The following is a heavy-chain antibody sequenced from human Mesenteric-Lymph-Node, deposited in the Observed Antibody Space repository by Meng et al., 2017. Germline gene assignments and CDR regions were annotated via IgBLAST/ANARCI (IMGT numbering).Heavy chain of an antibody. J-gene: IGHJ2*01. V-gene: IGHV1-2*06. CDR1: GYTFTSYG. CDR2: INPNSGGT. Sequence: QVQLVQSGAEVKKPGASVKVSCKASGYTFTSYGISWVRPAPGQGREWMGRINPNSGGTNYAQKFQGRVTMNRDTSISTAYMELSRLRSDDPAVYYCARVWGRGTLVTVAS. CDR3: ARV.